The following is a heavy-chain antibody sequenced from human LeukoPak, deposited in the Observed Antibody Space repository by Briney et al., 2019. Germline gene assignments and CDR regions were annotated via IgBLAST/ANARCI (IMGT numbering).Heavy chain of an antibody. D-gene: IGHD4-17*01. CDR3: AKGGDYEPFDY. Sequence: GGSLRLSCTASGFTFSSYAMSWARQAPGRGLEWVSAISGSGGSTYYADSVKGRFTISRDNSKNTLYLQMNSLRAEDTAVYYCAKGGDYEPFDYWGQGTLVTVSS. V-gene: IGHV3-23*01. CDR2: ISGSGGST. J-gene: IGHJ4*02. CDR1: GFTFSSYA.